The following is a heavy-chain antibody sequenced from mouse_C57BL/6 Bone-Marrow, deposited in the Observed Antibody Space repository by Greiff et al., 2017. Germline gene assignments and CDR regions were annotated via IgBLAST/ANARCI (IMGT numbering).Heavy chain of an antibody. J-gene: IGHJ2*01. D-gene: IGHD2-1*01. CDR3: AAIYYGNYFDY. CDR2: IHPNSGST. V-gene: IGHV1-64*01. Sequence: VQLQQPGAELVKPGASVKLSCKASGYTFTSYWMHWVKQRPGQGLEWIGMIHPNSGSTNYNEKFKSKATLTVDKSSSTAYMQLSSLTSEDSAGYYCAAIYYGNYFDYWGQGTTLTVSS. CDR1: GYTFTSYW.